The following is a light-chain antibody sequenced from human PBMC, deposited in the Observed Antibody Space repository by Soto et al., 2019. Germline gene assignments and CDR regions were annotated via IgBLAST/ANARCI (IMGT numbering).Light chain of an antibody. Sequence: QSVLTQPPSASGSPGQSVTISCTGTSSDVGGHDYVSWYQQHPGKAPKLIIYELNKRHSGVPDRFSGSKSGNTASLTVSGLQAEDEADYYCSSYVGNNGGYVLGSGTKVTV. CDR1: SSDVGGHDY. J-gene: IGLJ1*01. CDR3: SSYVGNNGGYV. V-gene: IGLV2-8*01. CDR2: ELN.